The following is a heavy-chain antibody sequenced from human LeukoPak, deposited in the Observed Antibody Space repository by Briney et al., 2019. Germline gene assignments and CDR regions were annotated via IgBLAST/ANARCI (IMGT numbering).Heavy chain of an antibody. CDR1: GGSISSYY. Sequence: SETLSLTCTVSGGSISSYYWSLIRQPPGKRLEWSGYIHYTCSTNYNPSLQSRVTISVDTSKNHFSLKLSSVTAAATAVYYCARVTENYGSGRRHNYYYYYMDVWGKGTTVTISS. V-gene: IGHV4-59*01. D-gene: IGHD3-10*01. CDR3: ARVTENYGSGRRHNYYYYYMDV. CDR2: IHYTCST. J-gene: IGHJ6*03.